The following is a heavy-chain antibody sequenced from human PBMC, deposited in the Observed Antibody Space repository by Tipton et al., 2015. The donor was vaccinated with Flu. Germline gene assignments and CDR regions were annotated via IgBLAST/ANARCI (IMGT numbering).Heavy chain of an antibody. CDR3: AKEGSYNILTNYYNKGVDP. J-gene: IGHJ5*02. D-gene: IGHD3-9*01. Sequence: LRLSCSVSGASISSGGYYWTWIRQLPGKGLEWIGHIYYSGTTLYNPSLKSRVTMSIDTSKNQFSLKVTSVTAADTVVYYCAKEGSYNILTNYYNKGVDPWGQGTLVIVSS. CDR1: GASISSGGYY. CDR2: IYYSGTT. V-gene: IGHV4-31*02.